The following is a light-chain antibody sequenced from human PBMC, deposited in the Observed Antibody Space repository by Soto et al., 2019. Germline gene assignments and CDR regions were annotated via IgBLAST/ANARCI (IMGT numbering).Light chain of an antibody. CDR2: GAS. CDR1: QSVGSN. V-gene: IGKV3-15*01. CDR3: QQYNNWPPDRT. Sequence: EIVMTQSPATLSVSPGERDTLSCRASQSVGSNLAWYQQKPGQAPRLLIYGASTRATGIPARFSGSGSGTEFTLTISSLQSEYFAIYFCQQYNNWPPDRTFGQGTKVEIK. J-gene: IGKJ1*01.